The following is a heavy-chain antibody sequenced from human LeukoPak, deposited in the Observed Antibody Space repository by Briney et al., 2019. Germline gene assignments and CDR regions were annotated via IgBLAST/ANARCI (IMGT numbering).Heavy chain of an antibody. J-gene: IGHJ4*02. V-gene: IGHV3-23*01. CDR1: GFTFSSYA. Sequence: GGSLRLSCATSGFTFSSYAMSWGRQAPGEGVEWGSAISGSGGSTYYADSVKGRFTISRDNSKNTLYLQMNSLRAEDTAVYYCAKDPKRYDPSDYWGQGTLVTVSS. CDR3: AKDPKRYDPSDY. CDR2: ISGSGGST. D-gene: IGHD3-16*01.